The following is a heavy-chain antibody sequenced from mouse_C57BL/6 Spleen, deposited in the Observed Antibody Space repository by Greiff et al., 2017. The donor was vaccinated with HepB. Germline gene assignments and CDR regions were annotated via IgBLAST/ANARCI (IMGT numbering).Heavy chain of an antibody. CDR1: GYTFTSYW. D-gene: IGHD4-1*01. J-gene: IGHJ4*01. CDR3: AREGRPGTLYAMDY. V-gene: IGHV1-61*01. CDR2: IYPSDSET. Sequence: VQLQQSGAELVRPGSSVKLSCKASGYTFTSYWMDWVKQRPGQGLEWIGNIYPSDSETHYNQKFKDKATLTVDKSSSTAYMQLSSLTSEDSAVYYCAREGRPGTLYAMDYWGQGTSVTVSS.